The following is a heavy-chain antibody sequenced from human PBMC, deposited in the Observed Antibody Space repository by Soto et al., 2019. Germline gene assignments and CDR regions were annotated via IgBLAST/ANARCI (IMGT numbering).Heavy chain of an antibody. J-gene: IGHJ4*02. CDR3: AGSPYGDYATFDY. CDR2: IYNSGST. D-gene: IGHD4-17*01. V-gene: IGHV4-59*08. CDR1: GRAISGYY. Sequence: ASVTLSLTYTFPGRAISGYYWIWMRQPPGKGLEWIGYIYNSGSTNYNPALKSRVTISVDTPKNQFSLKLSSVTAADTAVYYCAGSPYGDYATFDYWGQGTLVT.